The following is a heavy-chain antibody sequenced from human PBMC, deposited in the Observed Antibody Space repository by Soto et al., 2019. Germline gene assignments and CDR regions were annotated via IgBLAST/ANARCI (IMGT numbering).Heavy chain of an antibody. J-gene: IGHJ3*02. D-gene: IGHD2-8*01. V-gene: IGHV4-4*02. Sequence: QMQLQESGPGLVKPSGTLSLTCAVSGGSISSSNWWSWVRQPPGKGLEWIGEIYHSGSTNYNPSLNSRVTISVDKSKNQFSLKLSSVTAADTAVYYCARGPIVLMVYAIGSDAFDIWGQGTMVTVSS. CDR2: IYHSGST. CDR1: GGSISSSNW. CDR3: ARGPIVLMVYAIGSDAFDI.